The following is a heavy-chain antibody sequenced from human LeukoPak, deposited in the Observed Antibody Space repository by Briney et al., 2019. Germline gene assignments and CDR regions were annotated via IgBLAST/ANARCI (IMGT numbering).Heavy chain of an antibody. CDR3: STSSGSL. CDR2: IKQDGSEI. CDR1: GFTLSTYW. Sequence: GGSLRLSCSASGFTLSTYWMSWVRQAPGKGLEWVANIKQDGSEIYYVDSVKGRFTISRDNAKNSLYLQMNSLRDEDTAVYYCSTSSGSLWGQGTLVTVSS. V-gene: IGHV3-7*01. J-gene: IGHJ4*02. D-gene: IGHD6-19*01.